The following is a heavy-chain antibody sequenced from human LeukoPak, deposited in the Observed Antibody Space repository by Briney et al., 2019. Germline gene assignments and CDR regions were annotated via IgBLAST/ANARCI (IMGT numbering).Heavy chain of an antibody. D-gene: IGHD1-26*01. CDR2: MNPNSGNT. Sequence: ASVKVSCKASGYTFTSYDINWVRQAPGQGLEWMGWMNPNSGNTGYAQKFQGRVTTTRNTSISTAYMELSSLRSEDTAVYYCARMGSYSEFDYWGQGTLVTVSS. J-gene: IGHJ4*02. CDR3: ARMGSYSEFDY. CDR1: GYTFTSYD. V-gene: IGHV1-8*01.